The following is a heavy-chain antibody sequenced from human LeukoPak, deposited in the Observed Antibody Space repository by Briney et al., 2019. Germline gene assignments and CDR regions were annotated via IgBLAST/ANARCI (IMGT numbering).Heavy chain of an antibody. CDR3: ARDFTSGYGYYYMDV. D-gene: IGHD5-12*01. J-gene: IGHJ6*03. V-gene: IGHV1-2*02. CDR2: INPNSGGT. CDR1: GYTFTGYY. Sequence: GASVKVSCKASGYTFTGYYMHWVRQAPGQGLEWMGWINPNSGGTNYAQKFQGRVTMTRDTSISTAYMELSRLRSDDTAVYYCARDFTSGYGYYYMDVWGKGTTVTVSS.